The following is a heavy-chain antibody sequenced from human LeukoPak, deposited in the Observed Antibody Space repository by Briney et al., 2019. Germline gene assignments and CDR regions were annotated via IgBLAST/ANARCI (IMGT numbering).Heavy chain of an antibody. J-gene: IGHJ6*03. CDR2: ISSSSSYI. V-gene: IGHV3-21*06. Sequence: PGGSLRLSCAASGFTFSSYSMSWVRQAPGNGLERVSSISSSSSYIYYAVSVNARFTISRDNGKNSLYLQMDSLRVEDTAVYSCARDPYSGNYGAYYYYYMDVWGKGTTVTISS. CDR3: ARDPYSGNYGAYYYYYMDV. D-gene: IGHD1-26*01. CDR1: GFTFSSYS.